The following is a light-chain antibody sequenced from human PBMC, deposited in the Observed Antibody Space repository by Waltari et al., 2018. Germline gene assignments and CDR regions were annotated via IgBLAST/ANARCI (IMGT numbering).Light chain of an antibody. V-gene: IGLV2-14*03. Sequence: QSALTPPASVSGSPGQSLTISCTGTRSDIGANDHFPWYQQHPGKAPQLIIFDVDKRPSGISIRFSASKSDNTASLTISGLQAEDEADYYCSSYTRSSRLVFGGGTKLVVL. J-gene: IGLJ2*01. CDR3: SSYTRSSRLV. CDR2: DVD. CDR1: RSDIGANDH.